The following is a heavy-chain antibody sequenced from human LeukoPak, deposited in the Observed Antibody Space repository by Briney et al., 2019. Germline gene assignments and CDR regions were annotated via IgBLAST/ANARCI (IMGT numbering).Heavy chain of an antibody. CDR2: IYSGGST. Sequence: GGSLRLSCAASGFTVSSNYMSWVRQAPGKGLEWVSVIYSGGSTYYADSVKGRFTISRDNSKNTLYLQMNSLRAEDTAVYYCARDRSYSSGLPDAFDIWGQGTMVTVSS. CDR1: GFTVSSNY. D-gene: IGHD6-19*01. V-gene: IGHV3-66*01. CDR3: ARDRSYSSGLPDAFDI. J-gene: IGHJ3*02.